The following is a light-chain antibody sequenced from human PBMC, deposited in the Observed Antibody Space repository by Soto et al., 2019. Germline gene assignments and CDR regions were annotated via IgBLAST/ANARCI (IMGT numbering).Light chain of an antibody. CDR1: QSVLYSSNNKNY. J-gene: IGKJ2*01. CDR2: SAS. V-gene: IGKV4-1*01. CDR3: QQYYSTPYT. Sequence: DIVMTQSPDSLAVSLGERATINCKSSQSVLYSSNNKNYLAWYQQKPGQPPKLLIYSASTRESGVPDRFSGSGSGTDFTLTISSLQAEDVAVYYCQQYYSTPYTCGQGTKLEIK.